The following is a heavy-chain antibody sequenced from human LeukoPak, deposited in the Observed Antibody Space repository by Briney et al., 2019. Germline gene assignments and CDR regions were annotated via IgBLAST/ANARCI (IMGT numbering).Heavy chain of an antibody. CDR1: GFTFSSYA. CDR2: ISGSGSST. J-gene: IGHJ4*02. V-gene: IGHV3-23*01. CDR3: AKDCELLVVVVAAPQVHPDY. Sequence: PGGSLRLSCAASGFTFSSYAMSWARQAPGKGLEWVSVISGSGSSTYYADSVKGRFTISRDNSKNTLYQQMNSLRAEDTAVYYCAKDCELLVVVVAAPQVHPDYWGQGTLVTVSS. D-gene: IGHD2-15*01.